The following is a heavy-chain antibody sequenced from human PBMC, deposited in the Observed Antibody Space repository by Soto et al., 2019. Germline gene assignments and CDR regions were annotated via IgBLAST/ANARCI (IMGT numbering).Heavy chain of an antibody. CDR3: ARDADYGGSRGGMDV. D-gene: IGHD4-17*01. CDR2: IYYSGST. CDR1: GGSVNNANYF. Sequence: QVRLEESGPGLVKPSETLSLICSVSGGSVNNANYFWNWIRHHPENGLEWIGYIYYSGSTRYNPSFKTRSILSIDTSKNQCSLRLNSVTVADTAVYFCARDADYGGSRGGMDVWGRGTTVTVSS. V-gene: IGHV4-31*03. J-gene: IGHJ6*02.